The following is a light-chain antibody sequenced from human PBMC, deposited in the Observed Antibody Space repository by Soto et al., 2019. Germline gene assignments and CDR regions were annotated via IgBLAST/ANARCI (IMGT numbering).Light chain of an antibody. J-gene: IGKJ1*01. Sequence: EIVLTQSPGTLSLSPGESATLSCRASQTVSITYLTWYQQKPGQAPRLLIYGAFARPTGIPARFSGSGSGTEFTLTISSLQSEDFAVYYCQQYNNWPRTFGQGTKVDIK. CDR1: QTVSITY. CDR3: QQYNNWPRT. CDR2: GAF. V-gene: IGKV3-15*01.